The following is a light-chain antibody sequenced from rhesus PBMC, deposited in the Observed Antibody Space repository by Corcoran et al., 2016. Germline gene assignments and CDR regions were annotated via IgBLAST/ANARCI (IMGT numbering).Light chain of an antibody. J-gene: IGKJ4*01. V-gene: IGKV1-74*01. CDR1: ENVNNY. CDR3: QHSYGTPLT. CDR2: KAS. Sequence: DIQMTQSPSSLSASVGDRVTITCRASENVNNYLHWYQQKPGKAPTLLIYKASPVQSGVPSRFSGRGSGTACTLTFSSLQPEDFATYYCQHSYGTPLTFGGGTKVELK.